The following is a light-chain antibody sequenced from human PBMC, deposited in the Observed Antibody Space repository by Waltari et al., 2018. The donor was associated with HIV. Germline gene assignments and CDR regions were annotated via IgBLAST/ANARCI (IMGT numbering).Light chain of an antibody. CDR2: DVT. CDR1: TSDVGNYNS. V-gene: IGLV2-11*01. Sequence: QSVLTQPRSVSGSPGQSVTIPCTGTTSDVGNYNSVSWYQQHPGKAPKVIIYDVTNRPSWVPDRFSGSKSGYTASLTISGLQIEDEAYYFCCSYAGSFTFLFGTGTKVTVL. J-gene: IGLJ1*01. CDR3: CSYAGSFTFL.